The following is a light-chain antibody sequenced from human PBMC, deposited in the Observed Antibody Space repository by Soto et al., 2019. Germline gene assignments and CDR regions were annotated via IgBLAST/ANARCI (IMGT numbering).Light chain of an antibody. V-gene: IGKV3-20*01. J-gene: IGKJ1*01. CDR2: GVS. CDR1: QRISSSF. CDR3: QQNSSPSA. Sequence: EIVLTQSPGTLSLSPGERATLSCRASQRISSSFLAWYQQKPGQAPRLLIYGVSTRATGIPDRFSGSGSGTDFTLTISRLEPEDFAVYYCQQNSSPSAFGQGTKVEIK.